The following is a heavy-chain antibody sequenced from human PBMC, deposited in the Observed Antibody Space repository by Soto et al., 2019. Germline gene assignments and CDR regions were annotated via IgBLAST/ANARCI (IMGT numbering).Heavy chain of an antibody. D-gene: IGHD3-10*01. CDR1: RTSISSSSYY. V-gene: IGHV4-39*01. CDR2: IYYSGST. Sequence: PSETLSLTCTISRTSISSSSYYWGWIRQPPGKGLEWIGSIYYSGSTYYNPSLKSRVTISVDTSKNQFSLKLSSVTAADTVVYYCAKGGSGSYSNAFDIWGQGTMVTVSS. J-gene: IGHJ3*02. CDR3: AKGGSGSYSNAFDI.